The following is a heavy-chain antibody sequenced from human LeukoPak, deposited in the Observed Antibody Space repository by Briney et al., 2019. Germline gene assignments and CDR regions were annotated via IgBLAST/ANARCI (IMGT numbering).Heavy chain of an antibody. J-gene: IGHJ4*02. CDR3: ATLNSFGSDY. CDR2: IKTDGRTT. V-gene: IGHV3-74*01. D-gene: IGHD3-3*01. Sequence: PGGSLRLSCAASGFTFSRFWMHWVRQPLGKELAWVSRIKTDGRTTNYADSVKGRFTISRDNAKNTVYLQMSSLRAEDTAVYYCATLNSFGSDYWGQGVLVTVSS. CDR1: GFTFSRFW.